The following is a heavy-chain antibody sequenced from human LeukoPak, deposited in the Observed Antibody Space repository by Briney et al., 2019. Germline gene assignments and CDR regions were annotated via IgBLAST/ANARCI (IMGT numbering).Heavy chain of an antibody. J-gene: IGHJ4*02. D-gene: IGHD1-26*01. CDR2: IIPIFGTA. CDR1: GGTFSSYA. Sequence: SVKVSCKASGGTFSSYAISWVRQAPGQGLEWMGGIIPIFGTANYAQKFQGRVTITADESTSTAYMELSSLRSEDTAVYYCARGVGATTGGIFDYWGQGTLLTVSS. V-gene: IGHV1-69*13. CDR3: ARGVGATTGGIFDY.